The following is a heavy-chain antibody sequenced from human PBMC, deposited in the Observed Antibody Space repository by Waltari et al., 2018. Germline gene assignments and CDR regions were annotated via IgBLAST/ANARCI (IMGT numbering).Heavy chain of an antibody. D-gene: IGHD6-19*01. V-gene: IGHV3-30*18. CDR2: ISYDGTNQ. CDR1: AYPSSTYG. CDR3: AKDSSGWHFYGMDV. J-gene: IGHJ6*02. Sequence: QEQLVESGGGVVQPGRSLTLSCAASAYPSSTYGMHWVRQAPGKGLEWVAVISYDGTNQDYAESVKGRFTISRDNSKNTLYLQMNSLRAEDTAVYYCAKDSSGWHFYGMDVWGQGTTVTVS.